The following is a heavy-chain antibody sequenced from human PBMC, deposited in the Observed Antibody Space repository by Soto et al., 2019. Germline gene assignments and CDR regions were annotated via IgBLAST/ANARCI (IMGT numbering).Heavy chain of an antibody. CDR2: ISYDGSNK. CDR3: ANDGQVVPAAYPLFLAY. CDR1: GFTFSSYG. J-gene: IGHJ4*02. D-gene: IGHD2-2*01. V-gene: IGHV3-30*18. Sequence: PGGSLRLSCAASGFTFSSYGMHWVRQAPGKGLEWVAVISYDGSNKYYADSVKGRFTISRDNSKNTLYLQMNSLRAEDTAVYYCANDGQVVPAAYPLFLAYWGQGTLVTVSS.